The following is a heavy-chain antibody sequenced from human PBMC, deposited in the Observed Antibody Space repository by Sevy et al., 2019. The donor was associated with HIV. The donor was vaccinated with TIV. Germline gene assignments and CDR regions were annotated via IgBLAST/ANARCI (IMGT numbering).Heavy chain of an antibody. CDR2: ISYDGSNK. CDR3: AREPIFYDSSGYPSWYFDL. Sequence: GESLKISCAASGFTFSSYAMHWGRQAPGKGLEWVAVISYDGSNKYYADSVKGRFTISRDNSKNTLYLQMNSLRAEDTAVYYCAREPIFYDSSGYPSWYFDLWGRGTLVTVSS. J-gene: IGHJ2*01. CDR1: GFTFSSYA. D-gene: IGHD3-22*01. V-gene: IGHV3-30-3*01.